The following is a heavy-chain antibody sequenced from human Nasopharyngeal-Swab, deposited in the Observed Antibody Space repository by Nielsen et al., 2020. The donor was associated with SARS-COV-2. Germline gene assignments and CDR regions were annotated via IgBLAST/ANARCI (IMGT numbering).Heavy chain of an antibody. D-gene: IGHD3-22*01. CDR3: ARGSRGADSSGYTRFDY. Sequence: GESLKISCKGSGYRFTTYWIGWVRQMPGKGPEWMGITYPGDSDSKYSPSFQGQVTISADKSISTAFLQWSNLKASDTAMYYCARGSRGADSSGYTRFDYWGQGTLVTVSS. CDR1: GYRFTTYW. J-gene: IGHJ4*02. CDR2: TYPGDSDS. V-gene: IGHV5-51*01.